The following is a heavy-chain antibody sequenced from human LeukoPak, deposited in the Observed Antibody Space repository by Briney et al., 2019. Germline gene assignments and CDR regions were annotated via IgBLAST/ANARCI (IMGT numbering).Heavy chain of an antibody. D-gene: IGHD3-22*01. J-gene: IGHJ3*02. CDR2: INHSGST. V-gene: IGHV4-34*01. CDR1: GGSFSGYH. CDR3: AKSNGYGLIDI. Sequence: PSETLSLTCAVYGGSFSGYHWSWIRQPPGKGLGWIGEINHSGSTNYNPSLKSRVTISLDTSRNQFSLKLNSVTAADMAVYYCAKSNGYGLIDIWGQGTMVTVSS.